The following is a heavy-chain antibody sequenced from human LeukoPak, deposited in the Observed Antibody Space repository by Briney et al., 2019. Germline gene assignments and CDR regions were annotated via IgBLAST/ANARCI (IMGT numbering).Heavy chain of an antibody. Sequence: GGSLRLSCAASGFTFSSHGIRWVRQAPGKGLEWVAVISYNGRDKYYADSVKGRFTISRDNSKNTLSLQMNSLRAEDTAVYYCARDKSYSWSIDHWGQGILVTVSS. CDR1: GFTFSSHG. D-gene: IGHD6-13*01. CDR3: ARDKSYSWSIDH. J-gene: IGHJ4*02. CDR2: ISYNGRDK. V-gene: IGHV3-30*03.